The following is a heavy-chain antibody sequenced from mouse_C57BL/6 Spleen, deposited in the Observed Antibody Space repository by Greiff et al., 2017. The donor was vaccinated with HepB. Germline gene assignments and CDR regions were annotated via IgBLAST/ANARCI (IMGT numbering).Heavy chain of an antibody. Sequence: DVQLQESGPGLVKPSQSLSLTCSVTGYSITSGYYWNWIRQFPGNKLEWMGYISYDGSNNYNPSLKNRISITRDTSKNQFFLKLNSVTTEDTATYYCARGGQTTRYAMDYWGQGTSVTVSS. D-gene: IGHD1-1*01. V-gene: IGHV3-6*01. J-gene: IGHJ4*01. CDR2: ISYDGSN. CDR1: GYSITSGYY. CDR3: ARGGQTTRYAMDY.